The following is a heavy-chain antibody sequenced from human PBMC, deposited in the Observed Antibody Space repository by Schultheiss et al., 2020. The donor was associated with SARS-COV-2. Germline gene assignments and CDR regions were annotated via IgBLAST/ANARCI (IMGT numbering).Heavy chain of an antibody. CDR1: GYTFTSYG. Sequence: ALVKVSCKASGYTFTSYGISWVRQAPGQGLEWMGWISAYNGNTNYAQKLQGRVTMTTDTSTSTAYMELRSLRSDDTAVYYCARDPQGDNYYDSSGYYDAFDIWGQGTMVTVSS. CDR2: ISAYNGNT. CDR3: ARDPQGDNYYDSSGYYDAFDI. D-gene: IGHD3-22*01. J-gene: IGHJ3*02. V-gene: IGHV1-18*01.